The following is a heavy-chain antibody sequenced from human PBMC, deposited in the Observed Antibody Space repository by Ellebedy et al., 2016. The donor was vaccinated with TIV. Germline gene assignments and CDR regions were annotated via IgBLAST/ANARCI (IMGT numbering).Heavy chain of an antibody. CDR3: AKGPLLDIVVVVAAMGYGIAV. CDR2: ILYDGSNK. Sequence: GESLKISCAASGFTFSSYWMTWVRQAPGKGLEWVAFILYDGSNKYYADSVKGRFTISRDNSKNTLYLQMNSLRPEDTAVYYCAKGPLLDIVVVVAAMGYGIAVWGQGTTVTVSS. J-gene: IGHJ6*02. CDR1: GFTFSSYW. V-gene: IGHV3-30*02. D-gene: IGHD2-15*01.